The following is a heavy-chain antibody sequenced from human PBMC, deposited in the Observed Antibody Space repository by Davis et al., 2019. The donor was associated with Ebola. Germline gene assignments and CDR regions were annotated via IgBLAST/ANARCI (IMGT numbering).Heavy chain of an antibody. CDR1: GFAFVAYF. CDR2: SLGTSADT. V-gene: IGHV3-23*01. J-gene: IGHJ4*02. CDR3: TAYDSTFRNY. Sequence: GGPLRLPFAASGFAFVAYFMSCVRRAPGKGLEWVCSLGTSADTYYADSVKGRFTISRDNSKNTLYLQMNGLRAEDTALYYCTAYDSTFRNYWGQGTLVTVSS. D-gene: IGHD3-22*01.